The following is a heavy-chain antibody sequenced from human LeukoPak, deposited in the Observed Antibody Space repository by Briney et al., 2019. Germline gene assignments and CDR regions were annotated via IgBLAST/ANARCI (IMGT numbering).Heavy chain of an antibody. J-gene: IGHJ3*02. V-gene: IGHV3-30*02. CDR2: IVYDGSDK. CDR3: AVPYYYDSSGYHDAFDI. D-gene: IGHD3-22*01. Sequence: PGGSLRLSCAASGFTFSSYDMHWVRQAPGKGLEWLAFIVYDGSDKYYADSVKGRFTISRDNSKNTLYLQMNSLRAEDTAVYYCAVPYYYDSSGYHDAFDIWGQGTMVTVSS. CDR1: GFTFSSYD.